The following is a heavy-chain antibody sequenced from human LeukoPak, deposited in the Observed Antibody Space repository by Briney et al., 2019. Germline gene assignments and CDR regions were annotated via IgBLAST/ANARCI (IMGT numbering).Heavy chain of an antibody. D-gene: IGHD4-17*01. Sequence: ASVKVSCKASGYTFTGYYMHWVRQAPGQGLEWMGWINPNSGGSTSYAQKFQGRVTMTRDMSTSTVYMELSSLRSEDTAVYYCARVPGAGRALFDYWGQGTLVTVSS. CDR1: GYTFTGYY. V-gene: IGHV1-46*01. J-gene: IGHJ4*02. CDR2: INPNSGGST. CDR3: ARVPGAGRALFDY.